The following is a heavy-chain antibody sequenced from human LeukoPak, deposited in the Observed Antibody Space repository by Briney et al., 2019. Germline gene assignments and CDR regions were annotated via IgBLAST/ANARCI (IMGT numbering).Heavy chain of an antibody. CDR3: ARKRGALDI. CDR2: LYYSGST. CDR1: GGSISGYY. Sequence: SETLSLTCTVSGGSISGYYWSWIRQPPGKGLEWIGYLYYSGSTNYNPSLKSRVAISVDTSKNQFSLNLSSVTAADTAVYYCARKRGALDIWGQETRVTVSS. J-gene: IGHJ3*02. V-gene: IGHV4-59*01.